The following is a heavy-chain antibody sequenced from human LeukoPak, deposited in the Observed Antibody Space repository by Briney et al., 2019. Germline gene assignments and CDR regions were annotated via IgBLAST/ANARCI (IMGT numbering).Heavy chain of an antibody. V-gene: IGHV4-4*07. Sequence: SETLSLTCTVSGDSISSYYCSWIRQPAGKGLEWIGRIYPSGSTNYNPSLKSRVTVSVDTSKNHFSLTLTSVTAADTAIYYCAREDSYGSYYFDSWGRGTLVTVSS. D-gene: IGHD5-18*01. CDR3: AREDSYGSYYFDS. CDR1: GDSISSYY. J-gene: IGHJ4*02. CDR2: IYPSGST.